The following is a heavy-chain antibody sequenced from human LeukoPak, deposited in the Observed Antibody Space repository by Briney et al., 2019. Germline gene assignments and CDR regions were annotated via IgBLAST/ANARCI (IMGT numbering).Heavy chain of an antibody. CDR2: ISGSGGST. V-gene: IGHV3-23*01. CDR3: AKTPSGYDSGYFDY. D-gene: IGHD5-12*01. CDR1: GFTFSSYA. J-gene: IGHJ4*02. Sequence: GGSPRLSCAASGFTFSSYAMSWVRQAPGKGLEWVSAISGSGGSTYYADSVKGRFTISRDNSKNTLYLQMNSLRAEDTAVYYCAKTPSGYDSGYFDYWAREPWSPSPQ.